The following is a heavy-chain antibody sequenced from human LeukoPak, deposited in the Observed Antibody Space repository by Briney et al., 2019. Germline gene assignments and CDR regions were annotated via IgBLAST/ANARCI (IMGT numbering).Heavy chain of an antibody. Sequence: PGASVKVSCKVSGYTLTQLAIHWVRQAPGKGLEWMGGFDPEDGETVYAQKFQDRVTMTEDTSTDTASMELTSLASEDTAVYYCATQARGYSYYWGQGTLVTVSS. CDR1: GYTLTQLA. V-gene: IGHV1-24*01. J-gene: IGHJ4*02. D-gene: IGHD2-15*01. CDR3: ATQARGYSYY. CDR2: FDPEDGET.